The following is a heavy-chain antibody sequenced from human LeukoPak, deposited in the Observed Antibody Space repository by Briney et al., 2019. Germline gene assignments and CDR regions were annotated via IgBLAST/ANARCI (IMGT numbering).Heavy chain of an antibody. Sequence: SETLSLTCAVSGGSFSGHYWNWIRQPPGKGLEWIGEINHGGSTNYNPSLKSRVTISVDTSKNQFSLKLSSVTAADTAVYYCTRGSIAYYYMDVWGKGTTVTISS. V-gene: IGHV4-34*01. CDR2: INHGGST. CDR3: TRGSIAYYYMDV. J-gene: IGHJ6*03. D-gene: IGHD3-22*01. CDR1: GGSFSGHY.